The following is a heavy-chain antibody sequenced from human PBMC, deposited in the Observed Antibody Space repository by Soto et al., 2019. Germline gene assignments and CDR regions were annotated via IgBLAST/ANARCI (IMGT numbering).Heavy chain of an antibody. CDR2: IDPSDSYT. J-gene: IGHJ6*02. Sequence: QSLTISCKGSGYSFTSYWISWVRQMPGKGLEWMGRIDPSDSYTNYSPSFQGHVTISADKSISTAYLQWSSLKASDTAMYYCAFTEYYYYGMDVWGQGTTVTVSS. CDR3: AFTEYYYYGMDV. CDR1: GYSFTSYW. D-gene: IGHD4-4*01. V-gene: IGHV5-10-1*01.